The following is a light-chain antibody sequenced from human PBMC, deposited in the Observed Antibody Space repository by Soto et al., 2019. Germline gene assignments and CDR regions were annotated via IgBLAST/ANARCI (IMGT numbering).Light chain of an antibody. CDR1: HSVSSS. V-gene: IGKV3-15*01. CDR2: GAS. Sequence: EGVMTQSPATLSVSPGESATLSCRASHSVSSSLAWYQQKPGQTPRLLIYGASTRATGVPARFSGSGSGTDFTLTISSLQPEDFATYYCQQSYSTPRTFGQGTKVDIK. J-gene: IGKJ1*01. CDR3: QQSYSTPRT.